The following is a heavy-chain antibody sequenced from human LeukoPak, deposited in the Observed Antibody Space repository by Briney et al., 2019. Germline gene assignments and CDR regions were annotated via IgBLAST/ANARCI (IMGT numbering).Heavy chain of an antibody. CDR3: ARARLAAGGRTDD. CDR1: GFIFSDYY. Sequence: GGSLRLSCAASGFIFSDYYMTWIRQAPGKGLEWVSDISSSRSYTYYADSVKGRFTISRDNAKNSLYLQMNSLRAEDTAVYYCARARLAAGGRTDDWGQGTLVTVSS. CDR2: ISSSRSYT. D-gene: IGHD6-13*01. V-gene: IGHV3-11*06. J-gene: IGHJ4*02.